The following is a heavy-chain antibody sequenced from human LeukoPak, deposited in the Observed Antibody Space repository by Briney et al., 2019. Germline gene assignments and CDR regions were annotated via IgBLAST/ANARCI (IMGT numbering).Heavy chain of an antibody. CDR3: ARDPLGGYYFDY. Sequence: GGSLRLSCAASGFPFSSYWMSRVRQAPGKGLEWVSYFGSSSSYIYYADSVKGRFTISRDNAKNSLYLQMSNLRAEDTAVYYCARDPLGGYYFDYWGQGTLVTVSS. CDR2: FGSSSSYI. J-gene: IGHJ4*02. CDR1: GFPFSSYW. D-gene: IGHD3-16*01. V-gene: IGHV3-21*01.